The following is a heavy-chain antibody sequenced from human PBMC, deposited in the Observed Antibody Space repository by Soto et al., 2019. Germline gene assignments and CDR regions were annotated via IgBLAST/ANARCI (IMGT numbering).Heavy chain of an antibody. CDR1: GFTFSSYS. CDR3: ARARSLTKPGTNSVDDAFDI. J-gene: IGHJ3*02. V-gene: IGHV3-48*02. D-gene: IGHD1-7*01. Sequence: GGSLRLSCAASGFTFSSYSMNWVRQAPGKGLEWVSYISSSSSTIYYADSVKGRFTISRDNAKNSLYLQMNSLRDEDTAVYYCARARSLTKPGTNSVDDAFDIWGQGTMVTVSS. CDR2: ISSSSSTI.